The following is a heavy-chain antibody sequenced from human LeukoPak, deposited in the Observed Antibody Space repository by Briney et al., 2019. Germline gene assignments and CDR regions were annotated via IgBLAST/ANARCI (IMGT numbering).Heavy chain of an antibody. D-gene: IGHD1-1*01. CDR1: GFSFSNYE. CDR3: ARGGWNDAIDY. V-gene: IGHV3-48*03. Sequence: PGGSLRLSCAASGFSFSNYEMNWVRQAPGKGLEWVSYIDRSGSTIHYEDSVKGRFTISRDNAKNTLYLQMNSLRAEDTAVYYRARGGWNDAIDYWGQGTLVTVSS. J-gene: IGHJ4*02. CDR2: IDRSGSTI.